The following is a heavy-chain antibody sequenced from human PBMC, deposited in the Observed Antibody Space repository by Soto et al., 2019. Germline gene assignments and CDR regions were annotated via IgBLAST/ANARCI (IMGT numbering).Heavy chain of an antibody. J-gene: IGHJ6*02. V-gene: IGHV3-21*01. CDR3: AREETAWPLAYGLDV. CDR1: GFTFSSYS. D-gene: IGHD2-21*02. Sequence: GGSLRLSCAASGFTFSSYSMHWVRQAPGKGLEWVSSIGTRSDIYYADSVKGRFTISRDNAKNSLSPQMNSMTAEDTAVYYCAREETAWPLAYGLDVWGQGTTVTVAS. CDR2: IGTRSDI.